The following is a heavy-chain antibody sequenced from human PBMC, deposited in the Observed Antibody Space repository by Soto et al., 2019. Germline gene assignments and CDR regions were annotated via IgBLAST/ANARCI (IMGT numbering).Heavy chain of an antibody. CDR3: ARGGGGGDAFEI. CDR1: GGTFSSYA. Sequence: QVQLVQSGAEVKKPGSSVKVSCKASGGTFSSYAISWVRQAPGQGLEWMGGIIPIFGTPNYAQKFQGRVEITADESTDTAYVDLSSLRSEDAAVYFCARGGGGGDAFEIWGQGRRVTVSS. V-gene: IGHV1-69*12. J-gene: IGHJ3*02. CDR2: IIPIFGTP. D-gene: IGHD3-16*01.